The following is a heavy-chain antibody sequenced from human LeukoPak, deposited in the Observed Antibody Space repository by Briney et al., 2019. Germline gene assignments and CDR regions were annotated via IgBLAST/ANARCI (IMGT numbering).Heavy chain of an antibody. J-gene: IGHJ6*02. Sequence: SETLSLTCTVSGGSLSSYYWSWVRQPPGKGLEFIGYIYYSGSPNYNPSLKSRVTISVDTSKKQFSLKLTSVTAADTAVYYCARGVEVGAPYYYYGMDVWGQGTTVTVSS. D-gene: IGHD1-26*01. CDR2: IYYSGSP. CDR1: GGSLSSYY. V-gene: IGHV4-59*01. CDR3: ARGVEVGAPYYYYGMDV.